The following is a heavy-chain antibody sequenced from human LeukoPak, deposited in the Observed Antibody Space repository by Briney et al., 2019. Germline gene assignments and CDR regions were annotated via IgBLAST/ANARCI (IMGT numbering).Heavy chain of an antibody. J-gene: IGHJ4*02. Sequence: GGSLRLSCAASGFTFSSYDMHWVRQAPGKGLEWVSVIYSGGSTYYADSVKGRFTISRDNAKNSLYLQMNSLRAEDTAVYYCARAIGVVPADSWGQGTLVTVSS. V-gene: IGHV3-66*01. CDR1: GFTFSSYD. CDR2: IYSGGST. D-gene: IGHD2-2*01. CDR3: ARAIGVVPADS.